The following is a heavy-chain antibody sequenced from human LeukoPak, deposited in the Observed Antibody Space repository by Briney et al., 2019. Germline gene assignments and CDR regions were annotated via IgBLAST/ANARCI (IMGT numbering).Heavy chain of an antibody. J-gene: IGHJ4*02. CDR1: GGTFSSYA. CDR2: IIPIFGTA. V-gene: IGHV1-69*06. D-gene: IGHD3-22*01. Sequence: EASVKVSCKASGGTFSSYAISWVRQAPGQGLEWMGGIIPIFGTANYAQKFQGRVTITADKSTSTAYMELSSLRSEDTAVYYCARGYYDSSGYLDYWGQGTLVTVSS. CDR3: ARGYYDSSGYLDY.